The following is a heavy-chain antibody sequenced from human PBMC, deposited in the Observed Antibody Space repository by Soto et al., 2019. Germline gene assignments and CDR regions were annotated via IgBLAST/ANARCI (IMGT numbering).Heavy chain of an antibody. J-gene: IGHJ5*02. CDR2: IIPIFGTA. CDR1: AGTFSSYA. CDR3: ARVPSSSWYPDYNWFDP. Sequence: GASVKVSCKASAGTFSSYAISWVRKAPGQGLEWMGGIIPIFGTANYAQKFQGRVTITADESTSTAYMELSSLRSEDTAVYYCARVPSSSWYPDYNWFDPWGQGTLVTVSS. D-gene: IGHD6-13*01. V-gene: IGHV1-69*13.